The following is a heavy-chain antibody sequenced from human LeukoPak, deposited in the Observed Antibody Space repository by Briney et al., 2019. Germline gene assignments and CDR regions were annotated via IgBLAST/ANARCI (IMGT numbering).Heavy chain of an antibody. CDR1: GFTFSSYG. CDR3: AKDLPTAMVPDAFDI. J-gene: IGHJ3*02. Sequence: GGSLRLSCAASGFTFSSYGMHWVRQAPGKGLEWVAVISYDGSNKYYADSVKGRFTISRDNSKNTLYLQMNSLRAEDTAVYYCAKDLPTAMVPDAFDIWGQGTMVTVSS. V-gene: IGHV3-30*18. CDR2: ISYDGSNK. D-gene: IGHD5-18*01.